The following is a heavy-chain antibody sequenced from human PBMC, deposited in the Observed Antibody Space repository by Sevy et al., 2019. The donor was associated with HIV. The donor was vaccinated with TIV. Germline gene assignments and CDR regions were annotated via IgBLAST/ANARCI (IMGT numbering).Heavy chain of an antibody. CDR3: ARGRPDYYYGMDV. Sequence: SETLSLTCTVSGDSISSYYWSWIRQPPGKGLEWMGYIYYSGSTNYNPSLKSRVTISKDTSKNQVSLKLTSVTAADTAVYYCARGRPDYYYGMDVWGQGTTVTVSS. CDR2: IYYSGST. V-gene: IGHV4-59*01. CDR1: GDSISSYY. J-gene: IGHJ6*02.